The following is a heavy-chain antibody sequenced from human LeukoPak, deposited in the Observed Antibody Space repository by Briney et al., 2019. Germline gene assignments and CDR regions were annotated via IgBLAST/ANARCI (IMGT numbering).Heavy chain of an antibody. CDR3: ASGGDYGDYFFKR. CDR1: GGSISSYY. Sequence: SETLSLTCTVSGGSISSYYWSWIRQPPGKGLEGIGYIYYSGSTNYNPSLKSRVTISVDTSKNQFSLKLSSVTAADTAVYYCASGGDYGDYFFKRWGQGTLVTVSS. J-gene: IGHJ4*02. CDR2: IYYSGST. V-gene: IGHV4-59*01. D-gene: IGHD4-17*01.